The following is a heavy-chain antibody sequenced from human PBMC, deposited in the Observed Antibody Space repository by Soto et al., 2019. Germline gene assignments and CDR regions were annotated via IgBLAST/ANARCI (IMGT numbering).Heavy chain of an antibody. V-gene: IGHV4-39*01. Sequence: QLQLQESGPGLVKPSETLSLTCTVSGGSITNTTYYWGWVRQPPGKGLEWIGNIFYSGRTYYNPSIKSRVTISLDASKNQFSLRLSSVAAADTAVYYCARDVSIPIVRPAANPGVNVWGKGTTVTVSP. CDR1: GGSITNTTYY. CDR2: IFYSGRT. J-gene: IGHJ6*04. CDR3: ARDVSIPIVRPAANPGVNV. D-gene: IGHD2-2*01.